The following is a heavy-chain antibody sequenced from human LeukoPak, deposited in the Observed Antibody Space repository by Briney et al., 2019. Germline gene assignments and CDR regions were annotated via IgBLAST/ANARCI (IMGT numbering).Heavy chain of an antibody. CDR1: GYTITDYY. D-gene: IGHD3-22*01. Sequence: ASVKVSCKASGYTITDYYIHWVRQAPGQRLECMGWINPNSGDTNYAQNFQGRVTMTRDTSISTVYMELNRLRSDDAAVYYCARDSHSSGYYTLDYWGQGTLVTVSS. CDR2: INPNSGDT. V-gene: IGHV1-2*02. J-gene: IGHJ4*02. CDR3: ARDSHSSGYYTLDY.